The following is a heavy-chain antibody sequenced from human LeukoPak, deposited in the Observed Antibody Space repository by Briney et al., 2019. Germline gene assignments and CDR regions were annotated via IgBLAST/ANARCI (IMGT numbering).Heavy chain of an antibody. CDR2: IYSLGIT. V-gene: IGHV3-53*01. Sequence: GGSLRLSCAASGFTFSSYSMNWVRQAPGKGLEWVSIIYSLGITYYADSLRGRFTISRDNSKNTVYLQMNSLRVEDTAVYYCARARLWFGELNYYYFDSWGQGTLVAVS. J-gene: IGHJ4*02. D-gene: IGHD3-10*01. CDR1: GFTFSSYS. CDR3: ARARLWFGELNYYYFDS.